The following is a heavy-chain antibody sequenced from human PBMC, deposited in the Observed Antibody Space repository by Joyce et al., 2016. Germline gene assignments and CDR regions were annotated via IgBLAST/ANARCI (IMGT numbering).Heavy chain of an antibody. CDR3: VRGISARPGGPNWFDP. CDR1: GFSFSGYW. CDR2: MYTDGSST. V-gene: IGHV3-74*01. D-gene: IGHD6-6*01. J-gene: IGHJ5*02. Sequence: EVQLVESGGGLVQPGGSLRLSCAASGFSFSGYWIHWVRQAQGKGLVWVSRMYTDGSSTRFADSVKGRFTISRDDAKNTLYLQMNSLRAEDTAVYYCVRGISARPGGPNWFDPWGQGTLVTVSS.